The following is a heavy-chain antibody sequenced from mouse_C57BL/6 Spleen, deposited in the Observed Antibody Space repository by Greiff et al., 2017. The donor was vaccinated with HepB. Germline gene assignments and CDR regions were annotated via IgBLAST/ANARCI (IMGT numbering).Heavy chain of an antibody. CDR3: ARATTVVDDAMDY. D-gene: IGHD1-1*01. CDR2: ISDGGSYT. Sequence: EVQGVESGGGLVKPGGSLKLSCAASGFTFSSYAMSWVRQTPEKRLEWVATISDGGSYTYYPDNVKGRFTISRDNAKNNLYLQMSHLKSEDTAMYYCARATTVVDDAMDYWGQGTSVTVSS. CDR1: GFTFSSYA. V-gene: IGHV5-4*01. J-gene: IGHJ4*01.